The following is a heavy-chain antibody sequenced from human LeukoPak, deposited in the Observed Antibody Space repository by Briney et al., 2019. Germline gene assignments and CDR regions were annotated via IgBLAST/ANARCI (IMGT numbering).Heavy chain of an antibody. J-gene: IGHJ3*02. V-gene: IGHV3-23*01. Sequence: PGGSLRLSCAASGFTFSSYGMTWVRQAPGKGLELVSAISGSGSSTYYADSVKGRFTISRDNSKNTLYLQMNSLRAEDTAVYYCAKDVRYSPLPGGAFDIWGQGTMVTVSS. CDR2: ISGSGSST. CDR3: AKDVRYSPLPGGAFDI. CDR1: GFTFSSYG. D-gene: IGHD1-14*01.